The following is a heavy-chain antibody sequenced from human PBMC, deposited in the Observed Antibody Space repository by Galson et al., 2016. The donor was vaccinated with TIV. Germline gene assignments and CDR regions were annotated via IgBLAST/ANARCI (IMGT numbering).Heavy chain of an antibody. CDR2: IDRDDDK. D-gene: IGHD2-15*01. V-gene: IGHV2-70*01. CDR1: GFSLTTPGMC. J-gene: IGHJ4*02. Sequence: PALVKPTQTLTLTCDFSGFSLTTPGMCVSWIRQPPGKAPEWLALIDRDDDKFYTTSLKTRLTISKDTSRDQVILRMTNMDPVDTATYFCARVVIGGGSFYHLDSWGQGTQVTVSS. CDR3: ARVVIGGGSFYHLDS.